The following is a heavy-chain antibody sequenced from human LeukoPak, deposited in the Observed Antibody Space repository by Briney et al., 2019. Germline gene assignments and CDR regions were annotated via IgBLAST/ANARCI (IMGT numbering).Heavy chain of an antibody. D-gene: IGHD3-10*01. CDR1: GYTFTGYY. CDR2: INPNSGGT. CDR3: ARSTYGSGSSNYMDV. Sequence: ASVKVSCKASGYTFTGYYMHWVRQAPGQGLEWMGWINPNSGGTNYAQKFQGRVTMARDTSISTAYMEQSRLRSDDTAVYYCARSTYGSGSSNYMDVWGKGTTVTISS. J-gene: IGHJ6*03. V-gene: IGHV1-2*02.